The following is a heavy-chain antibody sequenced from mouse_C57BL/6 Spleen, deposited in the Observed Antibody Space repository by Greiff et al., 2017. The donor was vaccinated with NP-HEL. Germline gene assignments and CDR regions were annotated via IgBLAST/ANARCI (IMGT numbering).Heavy chain of an antibody. CDR2: IYPGSGST. CDR3: ARRGGSSGSAWFAY. Sequence: QVQLQQPGAELVKPGASVKMSCKASGYTFTSYWITWVKQRPGQGLEWIGDIYPGSGSTNYNEQFKSKATLTVETYSSTAYMQLSILTSGDSAVYYCARRGGSSGSAWFAYWGQGTLVTVSA. V-gene: IGHV1-55*01. D-gene: IGHD3-2*02. CDR1: GYTFTSYW. J-gene: IGHJ3*01.